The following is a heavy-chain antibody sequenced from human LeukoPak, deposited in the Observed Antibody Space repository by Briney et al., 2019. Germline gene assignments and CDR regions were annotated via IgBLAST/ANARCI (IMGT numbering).Heavy chain of an antibody. CDR2: ISGSGDST. D-gene: IGHD4-17*01. Sequence: GGSLRLSCVASGFTFSNYGMSWVRQAPGEGLEWVSAISGSGDSTYYGDSVKGRFTMSRDNSKNTLYLQMNSLRVDDTAVYYCAKGRSYGDYAKFDYWGQGTLVTVSS. CDR3: AKGRSYGDYAKFDY. V-gene: IGHV3-23*01. J-gene: IGHJ4*02. CDR1: GFTFSNYG.